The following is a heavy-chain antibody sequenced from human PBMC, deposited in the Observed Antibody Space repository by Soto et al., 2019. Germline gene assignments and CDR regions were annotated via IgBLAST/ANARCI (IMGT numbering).Heavy chain of an antibody. Sequence: SGPTLVNRTQPLTLTCTFSGFSLSTNGMRVNWIRQPPGKALEWLARIDWDDDKFYSTSLKTRLTISKDTSKNQVVLTMTNMDPVDTATYYCARGSSSGWPTFDYWGQGTLVTVSS. J-gene: IGHJ4*02. CDR3: ARGSSSGWPTFDY. V-gene: IGHV2-70*04. CDR2: IDWDDDK. D-gene: IGHD6-19*01. CDR1: GFSLSTNGMR.